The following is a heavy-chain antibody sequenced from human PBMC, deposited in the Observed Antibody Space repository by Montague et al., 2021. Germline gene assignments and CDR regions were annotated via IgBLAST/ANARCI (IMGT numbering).Heavy chain of an antibody. V-gene: IGHV4-59*01. D-gene: IGHD1-14*01. J-gene: IGHJ6*02. CDR1: GASISDYY. Sequence: SETLSLTCSVSGASISDYYWSWIRQPPGKGLEWIGYIYYSRRTNXNPSHESRVTISVDTSKNQFSLKLSSVTAADTAFYYCAVTNPYYYYGMDVWGQGTTVTVSS. CDR2: IYYSRRT. CDR3: AVTNPYYYYGMDV.